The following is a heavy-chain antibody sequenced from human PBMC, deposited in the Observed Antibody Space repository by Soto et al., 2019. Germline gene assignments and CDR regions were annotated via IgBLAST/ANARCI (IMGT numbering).Heavy chain of an antibody. CDR2: ISSSGSTI. V-gene: IGHV3-48*03. Sequence: GGSLRLSCAASGFTFSSYEMNWVRQAPGKGLEWASYISSSGSTIYYADSVKGRFTISRDNAKNSLYLQMNSLRAEDTAVYYCARPYCSSTSCYGDFDYWGQGTLVTGSS. CDR3: ARPYCSSTSCYGDFDY. CDR1: GFTFSSYE. D-gene: IGHD2-2*01. J-gene: IGHJ4*02.